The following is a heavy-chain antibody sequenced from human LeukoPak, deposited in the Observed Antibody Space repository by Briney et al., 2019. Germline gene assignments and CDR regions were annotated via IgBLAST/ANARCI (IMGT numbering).Heavy chain of an antibody. J-gene: IGHJ6*03. CDR2: IYTSGST. Sequence: SETLSLTCTVSGGSISSYYWSWIRQPAGQGLEWIGRIYTSGSTNYNPSLKSRVTMSVDTSKNQFSLKLSSVTAADTAVYYCARGVRSSWSLYYYYYMDVWGKGTTVTISS. V-gene: IGHV4-4*07. D-gene: IGHD6-13*01. CDR1: GGSISSYY. CDR3: ARGVRSSWSLYYYYYMDV.